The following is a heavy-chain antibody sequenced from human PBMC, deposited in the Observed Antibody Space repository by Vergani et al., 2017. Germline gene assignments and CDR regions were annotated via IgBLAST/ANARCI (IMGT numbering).Heavy chain of an antibody. CDR2: IYYSGST. Sequence: QLQLQESGPGLVKPSATLSLTCSVSGASIRSSNYYWGWIRQPPGKGLEWIASIYYSGSTYYNPSLKSRVTISVDTSKNQFSLKLSSVTAADTAVYYCAVPDDAFDIWGQGTMVTVSS. CDR1: GASIRSSNYY. V-gene: IGHV4-39*01. CDR3: AVPDDAFDI. J-gene: IGHJ3*02.